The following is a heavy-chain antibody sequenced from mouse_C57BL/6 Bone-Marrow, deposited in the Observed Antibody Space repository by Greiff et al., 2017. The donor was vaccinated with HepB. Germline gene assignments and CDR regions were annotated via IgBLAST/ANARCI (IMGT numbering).Heavy chain of an antibody. D-gene: IGHD1-1*01. CDR1: GYTFTSYW. CDR3: ATVVATGYFDY. CDR2: IDPSDSYT. J-gene: IGHJ2*01. Sequence: QVHVKQPGAELVKPGASVKLSCKASGYTFTSYWMQWVKQRPGQGLEWIGEIDPSDSYTNYNQKFKGKATLTVDTSSSTAYMQLSSLTSEDSAVYYCATVVATGYFDYWGQGTTLTVSS. V-gene: IGHV1-50*01.